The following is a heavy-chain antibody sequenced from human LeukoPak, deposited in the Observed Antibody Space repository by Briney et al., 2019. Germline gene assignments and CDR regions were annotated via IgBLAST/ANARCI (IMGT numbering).Heavy chain of an antibody. V-gene: IGHV3-48*01. D-gene: IGHD6-19*01. J-gene: IGHJ1*01. CDR3: ARDHSSGWYRYFQH. CDR1: GFTFSSYS. CDR2: ISSSSSTI. Sequence: GGSLSLSCVASGFTFSSYSMNWVRQAPGKGLEWVSYISSSSSTIYYADSVKGRFTISRDNAKNSLYLQMNSLRAGDTAVYYCARDHSSGWYRYFQHWGQGTLVTVSS.